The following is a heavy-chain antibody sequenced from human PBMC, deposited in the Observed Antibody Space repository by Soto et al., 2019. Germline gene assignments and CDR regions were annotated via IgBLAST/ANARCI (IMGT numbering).Heavy chain of an antibody. D-gene: IGHD3-10*01. V-gene: IGHV4-39*01. CDR3: ARHQGSYYKDHFGY. J-gene: IGHJ4*02. Sequence: LSLTCTVSGGSVSSSSYYWGWIRQPPGKGLEWIGSIYYSGITYSNPSLKSRVTISVDTSKNQFSLRLNSVTAADTAVYYCARHQGSYYKDHFGYWGQGALVTVSS. CDR2: IYYSGIT. CDR1: GGSVSSSSYY.